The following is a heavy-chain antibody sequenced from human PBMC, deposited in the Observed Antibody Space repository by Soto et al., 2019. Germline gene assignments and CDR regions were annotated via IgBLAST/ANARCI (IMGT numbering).Heavy chain of an antibody. CDR2: IIPIFRRP. CDR3: ARDKDRPQLGGNYYYILAG. CDR1: GGTFSTSA. Sequence: QVQLEQSGAEVKKPGSSVRVSCKASGGTFSTSAISWVRQAPGQGLEWMGGIIPIFRRPDYAQKFQGRVTVTADQSTSTAYMELSGLRSDDTAVYYCARDKDRPQLGGNYYYILAGWGQGTTITVSS. J-gene: IGHJ6*02. D-gene: IGHD3-3*02. V-gene: IGHV1-69*12.